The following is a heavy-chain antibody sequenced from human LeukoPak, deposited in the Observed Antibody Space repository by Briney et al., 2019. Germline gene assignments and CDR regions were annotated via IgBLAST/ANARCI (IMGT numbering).Heavy chain of an antibody. V-gene: IGHV4-61*01. D-gene: IGHD3-16*02. J-gene: IGHJ4*02. CDR2: IYYSGST. CDR1: GGSVSSGSYY. Sequence: PSETLSLTCTVSGGSVSSGSYYWSWIRQPPGKGLEWIGYIYYSGSTNYNPSLKSRVTISVDTSKNQFSLKLGSVTAADTAVYYCARGGYHSYYFDYWGQGTLVTVSS. CDR3: ARGGYHSYYFDY.